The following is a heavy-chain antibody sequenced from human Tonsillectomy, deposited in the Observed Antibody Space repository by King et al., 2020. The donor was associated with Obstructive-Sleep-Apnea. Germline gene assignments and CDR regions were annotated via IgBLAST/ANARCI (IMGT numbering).Heavy chain of an antibody. D-gene: IGHD3-9*01. CDR3: TRGRGYDILTGPDY. V-gene: IGHV3-30*03. CDR1: GFTFSTHG. Sequence: VQLVESGGGVVQPGRSLRLSCAASGFTFSTHGMHWVRQAPGKGLEWVALISFDGSEKYNADSVRGRFSLSRDNSKNTLFLQMNGLRAEDTAVYYCTRGRGYDILTGPDYWGQGILVTVSS. CDR2: ISFDGSEK. J-gene: IGHJ4*02.